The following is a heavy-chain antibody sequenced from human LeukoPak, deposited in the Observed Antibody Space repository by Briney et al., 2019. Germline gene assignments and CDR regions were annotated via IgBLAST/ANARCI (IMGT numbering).Heavy chain of an antibody. CDR2: INSDGSST. D-gene: IGHD6-19*01. CDR3: ARVRFGYSSIPFDY. V-gene: IGHV3-74*01. CDR1: GFTFSSYW. Sequence: PGGSLRLFCAASGFTFSSYWMHWVRQAPGKGVVWVSRINSDGSSTSYADSVKRRFTISRDNAKNTLYLQMNSLRAEDTAVYYCARVRFGYSSIPFDYWGQGTLVTVSS. J-gene: IGHJ4*02.